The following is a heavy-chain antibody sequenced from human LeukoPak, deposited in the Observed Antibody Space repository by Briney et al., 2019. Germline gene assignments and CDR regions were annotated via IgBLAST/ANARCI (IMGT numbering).Heavy chain of an antibody. Sequence: GGSLRLSCAASGFTFSSYSMNWVRQAPGKGLEWVSSISSSSSYIYYADSVKGRFTISRDNAKNSLYLQMNSLRAEDTAVYYCARDLFGDGYXYGGTDYWGQGTLVTVSS. V-gene: IGHV3-21*01. J-gene: IGHJ4*02. CDR3: ARDLFGDGYXYGGTDY. CDR2: ISSSSSYI. D-gene: IGHD5-12*01. CDR1: GFTFSSYS.